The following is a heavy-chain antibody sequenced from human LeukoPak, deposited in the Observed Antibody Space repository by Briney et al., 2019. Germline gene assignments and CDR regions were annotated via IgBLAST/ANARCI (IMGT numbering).Heavy chain of an antibody. CDR1: GFTFDLSA. V-gene: IGHV3-23*01. CDR2: IGSTET. Sequence: AGSLRLSCAASGFTFDLSAMSWVRQAPGKGLGWVSSIGSTETYYADSVRGRFTVSRDNSQNTLYLQMNSLRADDTAMYYCAKDAIPMNSVWDYFGKWGQGTQVTVSS. D-gene: IGHD1-7*01. CDR3: AKDAIPMNSVWDYFGK. J-gene: IGHJ4*02.